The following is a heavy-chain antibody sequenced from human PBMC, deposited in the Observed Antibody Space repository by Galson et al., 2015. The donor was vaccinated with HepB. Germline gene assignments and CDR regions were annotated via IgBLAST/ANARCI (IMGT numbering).Heavy chain of an antibody. V-gene: IGHV3-30*18. CDR1: GFTFSSYG. J-gene: IGHJ4*02. Sequence: SLRLSCAASGFTFSSYGMHWVRQAPGKGLEWVAVISYDGSNKYYADSVKGRFTISRDNSKNTLYLQMNSLRAEDTAVYYCAKDSSYGYVGDGFDYWGQGTLVTVSS. CDR3: AKDSSYGYVGDGFDY. D-gene: IGHD5-18*01. CDR2: ISYDGSNK.